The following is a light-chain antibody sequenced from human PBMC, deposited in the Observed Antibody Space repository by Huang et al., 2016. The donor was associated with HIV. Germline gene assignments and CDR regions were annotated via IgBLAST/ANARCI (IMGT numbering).Light chain of an antibody. CDR2: LGS. CDR3: MQALQTPV. Sequence: EIVMTQSPLSLPVTPGEPASISCRSSQSLLHSNGYNYLDWYLQKPGQSPQLLIYLGSNRASEVPDRFSGSGSGTDFTLKISRVEAEDVGIYYCMQALQTPVFGPGTRVDIK. CDR1: QSLLHSNGYNY. V-gene: IGKV2-28*01. J-gene: IGKJ3*01.